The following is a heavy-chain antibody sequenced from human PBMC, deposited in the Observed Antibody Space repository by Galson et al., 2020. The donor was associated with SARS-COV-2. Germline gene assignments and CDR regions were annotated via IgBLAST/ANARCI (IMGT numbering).Heavy chain of an antibody. CDR3: ARDPSGYYDFWSGSVGLDY. D-gene: IGHD3-3*01. V-gene: IGHV4-39*07. J-gene: IGHJ4*02. CDR1: GGSISSSSYY. CDR2: IYYSGST. Sequence: SETLSLTCTVSGGSISSSSYYWGWIRQPPGKGLEWIGSIYYSGSTYYNPSLKSRVTISVDTSKNQFSLKLSSVTAADTAVYYCARDPSGYYDFWSGSVGLDYWGQGTLVTVSS.